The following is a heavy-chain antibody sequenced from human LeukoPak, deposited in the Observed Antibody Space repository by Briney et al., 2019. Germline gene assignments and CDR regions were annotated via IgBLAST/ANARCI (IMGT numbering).Heavy chain of an antibody. CDR2: VKQDGSVK. CDR1: GFTFSNYW. J-gene: IGHJ4*02. V-gene: IGHV3-7*01. D-gene: IGHD4-23*01. Sequence: GGSLRLSCAASGFTFSNYWMSWVRQAPEKGLEWVANVKQDGSVKQYMDSMKGRITNSRDNAKKSLYLQMNSLRAEDTAVYYCARDRDDGGFEYWGQGTLVTVSS. CDR3: ARDRDDGGFEY.